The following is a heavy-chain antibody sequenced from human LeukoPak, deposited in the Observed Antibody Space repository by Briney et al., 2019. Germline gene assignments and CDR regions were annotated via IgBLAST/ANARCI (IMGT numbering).Heavy chain of an antibody. V-gene: IGHV4-59*01. Sequence: PSETLSLTCTVSGGSISSYYWSWIRQPPGKGLEWIGYIYYSGSTNYSPSLKSRVTISVDTSKNQFSLKLSSVTAADTAVYCCARGTYYYDSSGYSYYDYYYMDVWGKGTTVTISS. CDR3: ARGTYYYDSSGYSYYDYYYMDV. D-gene: IGHD3-22*01. CDR2: IYYSGST. CDR1: GGSISSYY. J-gene: IGHJ6*03.